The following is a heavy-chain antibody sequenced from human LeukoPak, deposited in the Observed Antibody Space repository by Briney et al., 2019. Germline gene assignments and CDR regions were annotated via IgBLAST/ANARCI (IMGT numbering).Heavy chain of an antibody. CDR3: AKDPSAARPVDV. CDR2: FSGSGGST. Sequence: PGGSLRLSCAASGFTFSSYAMSWVPQAPGKGLERVSAFSGSGGSTYYADSVKGRFTISRDHSKNTLYLQMNSLRAEDTVVYYCAKDPSAARPVDVWGQGTTVSVSS. J-gene: IGHJ6*02. CDR1: GFTFSSYA. V-gene: IGHV3-23*01. D-gene: IGHD6-6*01.